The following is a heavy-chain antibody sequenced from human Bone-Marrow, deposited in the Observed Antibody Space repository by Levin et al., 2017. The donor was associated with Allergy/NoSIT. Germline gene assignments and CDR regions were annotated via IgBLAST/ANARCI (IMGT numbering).Heavy chain of an antibody. D-gene: IGHD6-19*01. CDR2: IWYDGSNK. V-gene: IGHV3-33*01. CDR1: GFTFSDFG. Sequence: GESLKTSCAASGFTFSDFGIHWVRQAPGKGLEWVAVIWYDGSNKYYTDSVKGRFTISRDNSKNTLYLQMDSLRAEDTAVYYCARDRDSAVAGIDWTHPLDYWGQGTLVTVSS. CDR3: ARDRDSAVAGIDWTHPLDY. J-gene: IGHJ4*02.